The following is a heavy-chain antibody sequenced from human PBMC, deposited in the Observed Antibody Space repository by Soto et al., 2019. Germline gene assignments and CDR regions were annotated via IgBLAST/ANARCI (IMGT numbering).Heavy chain of an antibody. Sequence: EVQLVESGGGVVQPGGSLRLSCAASGFSFNTWMHWVRQAPGKGLVWLSRINSAGSSTTYADAVEGRFFVSRDNAKNTLYLQINGLTGDDTAVYYCTRGASGYGNFDYWGQGVLITVSS. D-gene: IGHD5-12*01. CDR1: GFSFNTW. CDR3: TRGASGYGNFDY. V-gene: IGHV3-74*01. CDR2: INSAGSST. J-gene: IGHJ4*02.